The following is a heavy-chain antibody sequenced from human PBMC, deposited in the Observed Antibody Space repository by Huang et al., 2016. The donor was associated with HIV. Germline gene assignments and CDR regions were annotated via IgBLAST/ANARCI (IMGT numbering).Heavy chain of an antibody. CDR3: ARGLYSSSWAPFDY. J-gene: IGHJ4*02. D-gene: IGHD6-13*01. CDR2: IKTNAGNP. Sequence: QVQLVQSGSELKKPGASVKVSCKASGYTFTSYAMNWVRQAPGQGLEWMGWIKTNAGNPTYANGFTGRLVFSLDTSVSTAYLQISSLKAEDTAVYYCARGLYSSSWAPFDYWGQGTLVTVSS. V-gene: IGHV7-4-1*02. CDR1: GYTFTSYA.